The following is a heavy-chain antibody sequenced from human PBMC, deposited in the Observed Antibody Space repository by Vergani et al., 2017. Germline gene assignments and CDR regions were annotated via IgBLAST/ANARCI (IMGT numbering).Heavy chain of an antibody. CDR3: ARSRIYYGAGSPDY. CDR1: GGSFSGYY. Sequence: QVQLKQWGAGLLKPSETLSLTCAVYGGSFSGYYWSWIRQPPGKGLEWIGEINHSGSTNYNPSLETRVTISGDTSKNQFSLYLTSVTAADTAVYYCARSRIYYGAGSPDYWGQGTLVTVSS. V-gene: IGHV4-34*01. J-gene: IGHJ4*02. D-gene: IGHD3-10*01. CDR2: INHSGST.